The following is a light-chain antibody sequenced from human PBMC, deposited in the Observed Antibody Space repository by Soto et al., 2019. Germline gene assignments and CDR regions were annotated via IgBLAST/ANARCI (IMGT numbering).Light chain of an antibody. V-gene: IGKV3-11*01. CDR1: QSVTTF. CDR2: DAS. CDR3: QQYHTSPLT. J-gene: IGKJ1*01. Sequence: EIVLTQSPATLSLSPGERATLSCMASQSVTTFLAWYQQKPGQAPRLLIYDASDRAPGIPARFSGSGSATDFTLTINNLEPEDFALYYCQQYHTSPLTFGQGTKVDIK.